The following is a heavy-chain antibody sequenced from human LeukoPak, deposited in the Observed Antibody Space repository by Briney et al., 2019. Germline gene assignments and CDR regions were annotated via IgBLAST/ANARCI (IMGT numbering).Heavy chain of an antibody. V-gene: IGHV3-23*01. CDR1: RFTFRNYW. J-gene: IGHJ5*02. CDR2: ISGSDSST. CDR3: AKDLRIAAAGKDWFDP. D-gene: IGHD6-13*01. Sequence: GGSLRLSCEASRFTFRNYWMSWVRQAPGKGLEWVSTISGSDSSTHYADSVKGRFTISRDNSKNTLYLQMNSLRAEDTAVYYCAKDLRIAAAGKDWFDPWGQGTLVTVSS.